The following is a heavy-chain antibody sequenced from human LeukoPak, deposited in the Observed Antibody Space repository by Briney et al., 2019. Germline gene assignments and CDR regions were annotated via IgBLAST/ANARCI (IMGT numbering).Heavy chain of an antibody. J-gene: IGHJ4*02. CDR3: ARIYYDSTTHFDY. Sequence: GGSLRLSCAVSGFTFSDYYMDWVRQAPGKGLEWVGRRRDKGKSYTTEYAASVKGRFTTSRDASKNLLYLQMNSLKTEDTAMYYCARIYYDSTTHFDYWGQGVLVTVSS. CDR2: RRDKGKSYTT. CDR1: GFTFSDYY. V-gene: IGHV3-72*01. D-gene: IGHD3-22*01.